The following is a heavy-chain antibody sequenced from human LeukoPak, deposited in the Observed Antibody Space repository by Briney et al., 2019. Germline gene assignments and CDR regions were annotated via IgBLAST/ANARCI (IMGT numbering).Heavy chain of an antibody. CDR1: GFTFSSYA. D-gene: IGHD3-3*01. CDR2: ISYDGSYK. CDR3: AKDIKNHGVARPHYFDH. J-gene: IGHJ4*02. Sequence: QAGGSLRLSCAASGFTFSSYAMHWVRQAPGKGLEWVALISYDGSYKYYADSVKGRFTVSRDNFMSTMSLQLNSLRAEDTAVYYCAKDIKNHGVARPHYFDHWGQGSLVTVSS. V-gene: IGHV3-30*18.